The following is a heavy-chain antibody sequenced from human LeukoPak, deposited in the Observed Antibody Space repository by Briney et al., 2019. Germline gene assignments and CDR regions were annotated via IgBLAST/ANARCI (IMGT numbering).Heavy chain of an antibody. Sequence: SETLSLTCTVSGGSISSYYWSWIRQPPGKGLEWIGYIYHSGSTNYNPSLKSRVTISVDTSKNQFSLKLSSVTAADTAVYYCASQAYDSNDAFDIWGQGTMVTVSS. CDR2: IYHSGST. D-gene: IGHD3-22*01. CDR3: ASQAYDSNDAFDI. CDR1: GGSISSYY. J-gene: IGHJ3*02. V-gene: IGHV4-59*01.